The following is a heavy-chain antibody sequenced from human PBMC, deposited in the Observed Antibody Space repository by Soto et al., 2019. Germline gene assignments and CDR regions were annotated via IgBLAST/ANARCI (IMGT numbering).Heavy chain of an antibody. D-gene: IGHD2-2*02. J-gene: IGHJ6*03. CDR3: ARALTYCSSTSCYNFYYYLAV. CDR1: GFTVSSNY. Sequence: GGDLSLSCAASGFTVSSNYMTWARQALGKRLDWVSLTYRRARPHSAASVKGRFTVSRDNSKNTLYLQMNSLRAEDTAVYYCARALTYCSSTSCYNFYYYLAVWVKGTTVTVFS. V-gene: IGHV3-66*01. CDR2: TYRRARP.